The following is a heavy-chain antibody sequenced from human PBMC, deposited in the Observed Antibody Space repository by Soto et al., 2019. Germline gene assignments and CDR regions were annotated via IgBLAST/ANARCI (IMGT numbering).Heavy chain of an antibody. CDR2: ISGSGGST. V-gene: IGHV3-23*01. J-gene: IGHJ3*02. D-gene: IGHD2-15*01. Sequence: GGSLRLSCAASGFTFSSYAMSWVRQAPGKGLEWVSAISGSGGSTYNADSVKGRFTISRDNSKTTLYLQMNSLRAEETAVYYCARHSNVVVVVAATGGGIDIWGQGTMVTVSS. CDR3: ARHSNVVVVVAATGGGIDI. CDR1: GFTFSSYA.